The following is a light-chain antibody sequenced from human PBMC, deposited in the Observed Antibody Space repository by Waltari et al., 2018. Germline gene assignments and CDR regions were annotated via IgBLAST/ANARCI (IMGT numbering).Light chain of an antibody. CDR1: QGISNS. CDR2: AAS. J-gene: IGKJ3*01. CDR3: QQYYSTPQFT. Sequence: DIQLTQSPSSLSVSVGDRVTITCRASQGISNSLAWYQQKPGKAPKLLLYAASRLESGVPSRFSGSGSGTDYTLTISSLQPEDFATYYCQQYYSTPQFTFGPGTKVDIK. V-gene: IGKV1-NL1*01.